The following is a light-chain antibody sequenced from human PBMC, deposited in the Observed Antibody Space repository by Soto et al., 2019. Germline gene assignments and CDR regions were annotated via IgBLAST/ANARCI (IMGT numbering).Light chain of an antibody. CDR1: SSNIGANYD. V-gene: IGLV1-40*01. J-gene: IGLJ1*01. CDR3: QSYDSSRSGYV. Sequence: QSVLTQPPSVSGAPGQRVTISCTGSSSNIGANYDVHWFQQLPGTAPKLLIYGNSNRPSGVPDRFSGSKSGTSASLALTGLQAEDEADYYCQSYDSSRSGYVFGTGTKLTVL. CDR2: GNS.